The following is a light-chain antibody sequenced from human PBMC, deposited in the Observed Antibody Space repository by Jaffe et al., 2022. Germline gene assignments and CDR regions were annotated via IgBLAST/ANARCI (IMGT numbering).Light chain of an antibody. CDR3: ASWDDTLSGSWV. CDR2: ENN. CDR1: RSNIGNWY. J-gene: IGLJ3*02. Sequence: QPVLTQPPSASGTPGQRVVISCSGTRSNIGNWYVYWYQQVPGTAPKLLIYENNQRPSGVPDRFSGSKSGTSASLVISGLRSEDETDYYCASWDDTLSGSWVFGGGTKVTVL. V-gene: IGLV1-47*01.